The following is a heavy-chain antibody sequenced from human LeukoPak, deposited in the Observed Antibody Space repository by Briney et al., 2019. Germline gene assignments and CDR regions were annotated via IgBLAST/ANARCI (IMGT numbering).Heavy chain of an antibody. V-gene: IGHV4-31*03. CDR3: ASLTLSDTSGYGESDY. CDR2: IYYSGSP. J-gene: IGHJ4*02. D-gene: IGHD3-22*01. Sequence: KPSQTLSLTCTVSGGSISSGGYYWSWIRQHPGKGLEWIGYIYYSGSPYYNPSLKSRVTISIDTSKNQFSLKLNSVTAADTAVYYCASLTLSDTSGYGESDYWGQGTLVTVSS. CDR1: GGSISSGGYY.